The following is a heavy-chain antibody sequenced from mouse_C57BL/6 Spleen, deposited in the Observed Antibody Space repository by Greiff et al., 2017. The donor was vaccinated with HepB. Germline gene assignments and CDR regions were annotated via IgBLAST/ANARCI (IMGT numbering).Heavy chain of an antibody. J-gene: IGHJ4*01. D-gene: IGHD2-3*01. CDR1: GYTFTDYY. CDR2: INPNNGGT. V-gene: IGHV1-26*01. Sequence: VQLQQSAPELVKPGASVKISCKASGYTFTDYYMNWVKQSHGKSLEWIGDINPNNGGTSYNQKFKGKATLTVDKSSSTAYMELRSLTSEDSAVYYCEIYDGYYDAMDYWGQGTSVTVSS. CDR3: EIYDGYYDAMDY.